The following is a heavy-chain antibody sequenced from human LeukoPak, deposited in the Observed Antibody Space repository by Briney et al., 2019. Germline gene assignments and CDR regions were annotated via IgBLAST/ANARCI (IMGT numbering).Heavy chain of an antibody. CDR2: ISYDGSNK. Sequence: PGGSLRLSCAASGFTFSSYGMHWVRQAPGKGLEWVAVISYDGSNKYYADSVKGRFTISRDNSKNTLYLQMNSLRAEDTAVYYCAKGGSYSSGWYLDYWGQGTLVTVSS. CDR1: GFTFSSYG. V-gene: IGHV3-30*18. J-gene: IGHJ4*02. CDR3: AKGGSYSSGWYLDY. D-gene: IGHD6-19*01.